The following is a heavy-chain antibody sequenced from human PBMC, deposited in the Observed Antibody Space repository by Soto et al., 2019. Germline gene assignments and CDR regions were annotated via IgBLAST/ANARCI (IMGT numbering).Heavy chain of an antibody. Sequence: QVQLQQWGAGLLKPSETLSLTCATSGESFSGNYWSWVRQPPGKGLEWIGETNHRGTTVYNPSLRGRVSISLDMSKNQFSLRLSFVTAADSAVYSCASGDQKSVDASEYWGPGTLVTVSS. CDR1: GESFSGNY. V-gene: IGHV4-34*01. D-gene: IGHD2-2*01. J-gene: IGHJ4*02. CDR3: ASGDQKSVDASEY. CDR2: TNHRGTT.